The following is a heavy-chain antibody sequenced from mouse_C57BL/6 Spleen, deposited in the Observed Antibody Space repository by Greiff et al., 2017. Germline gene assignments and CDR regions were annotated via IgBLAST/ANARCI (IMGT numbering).Heavy chain of an antibody. CDR2: INPNNGGT. D-gene: IGHD1-1*01. CDR3: ANLYYGSSYDYAMDY. Sequence: VQLQQSGPELVKPGASVKMSCKASGYTFTDYNMHWVKQSHGKSLEWIGYINPNNGGTSYNQKFKGKATLTVNKSSSTAYMELRSLTSEDSAVYYCANLYYGSSYDYAMDYWGQGTSVTVSS. J-gene: IGHJ4*01. CDR1: GYTFTDYN. V-gene: IGHV1-22*01.